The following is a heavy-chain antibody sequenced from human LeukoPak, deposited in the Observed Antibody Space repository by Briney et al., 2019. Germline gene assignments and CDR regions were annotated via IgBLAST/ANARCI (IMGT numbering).Heavy chain of an antibody. D-gene: IGHD2-15*01. CDR2: IYYSWST. CDR1: AGSISSYY. CDR3: ARAGLLGGGKPPYSFDP. Sequence: PETLSLTCTVSAGSISSYYWSWIRHPPGKGLEWNGDIYYSWSTNYNPSLKTRATIPVATSKTKFPITLSSVTAADTAAYYCARAGLLGGGKPPYSFDPWGQGTLVTVSS. V-gene: IGHV4-59*01. J-gene: IGHJ5*02.